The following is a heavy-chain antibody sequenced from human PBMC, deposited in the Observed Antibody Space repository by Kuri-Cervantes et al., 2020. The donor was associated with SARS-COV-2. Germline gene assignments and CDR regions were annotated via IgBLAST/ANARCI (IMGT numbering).Heavy chain of an antibody. J-gene: IGHJ4*02. V-gene: IGHV3-30*18. D-gene: IGHD2-21*01. CDR2: ISYDGKKK. Sequence: GGSLRLSCAASGFNFSRTDLHWVRQAPGKGLEWVAVISYDGKKKKCIGSGKGRFTISRDNSQNKLYLRMTNLRSEDTAMYYCAKDHFGVHDFWGQGTLVTVSS. CDR1: GFNFSRTD. CDR3: AKDHFGVHDF.